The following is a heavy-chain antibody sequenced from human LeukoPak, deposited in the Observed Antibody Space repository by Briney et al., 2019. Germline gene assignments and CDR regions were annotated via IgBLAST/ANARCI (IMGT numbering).Heavy chain of an antibody. CDR1: GFTFDDYA. Sequence: GGSLRLSCATSGFTFDDYAMHWVRQAPGKGLEWVSLISGDGGSTYYADSVKGRFTISRDNSKSSLYLQMNSLRTEDTALYYCAKGRIAEAGYFDYWGQGTLVTVSS. CDR2: ISGDGGST. V-gene: IGHV3-43*02. J-gene: IGHJ4*02. CDR3: AKGRIAEAGYFDY. D-gene: IGHD6-19*01.